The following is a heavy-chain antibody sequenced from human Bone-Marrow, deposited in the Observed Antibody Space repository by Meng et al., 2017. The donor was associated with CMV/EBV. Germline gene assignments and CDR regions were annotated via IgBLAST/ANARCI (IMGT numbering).Heavy chain of an antibody. V-gene: IGHV3-72*01. CDR3: AREGSSSYGMDV. J-gene: IGHJ6*02. D-gene: IGHD3-10*01. CDR1: GFTFSDHY. Sequence: GESLKISCAAPGFTFSDHYMDWVRQAPGKGLEWVGRTRNKANSYTTEYAASVKGRFTISRDDSKNSLYLQMNSLKTEDTAVYYCAREGSSSYGMDVWGQGTTVTVSS. CDR2: TRNKANSYTT.